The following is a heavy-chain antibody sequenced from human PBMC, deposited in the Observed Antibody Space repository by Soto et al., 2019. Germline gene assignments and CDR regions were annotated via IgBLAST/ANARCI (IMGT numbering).Heavy chain of an antibody. J-gene: IGHJ3*02. CDR2: ISGSGGST. CDR3: AKGGSFYVGAFHI. D-gene: IGHD1-26*01. Sequence: GGSLRLACAASVFTFSSHAMNWVRQAPGKGLEWVSAISGSGGSTYYADSVKGRFTISRDNSKNTLYLQMNSLRGEDTALYFCAKGGSFYVGAFHIWGQGTMVTVSS. V-gene: IGHV3-23*01. CDR1: VFTFSSHA.